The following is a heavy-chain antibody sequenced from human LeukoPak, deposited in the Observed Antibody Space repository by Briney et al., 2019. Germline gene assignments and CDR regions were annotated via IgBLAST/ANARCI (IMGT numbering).Heavy chain of an antibody. Sequence: PGGSLRLSCVASGFTFSSCGMHWVRQAPDKGLEWLAFIQSGGNIKYYGDSVKGRFTTSRDNSENTLFLQMNSLRGEDTAVYYCAKSGSGWYAVESWGQGTLVTVSS. CDR2: IQSGGNIK. V-gene: IGHV3-30*02. D-gene: IGHD6-19*01. CDR3: AKSGSGWYAVES. J-gene: IGHJ5*02. CDR1: GFTFSSCG.